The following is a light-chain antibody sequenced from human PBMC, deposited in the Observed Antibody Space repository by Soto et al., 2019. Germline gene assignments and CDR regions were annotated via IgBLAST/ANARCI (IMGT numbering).Light chain of an antibody. Sequence: EIVLTQSPGTLSLSPGERASLSCRASQSIGYYLAWYQEKPGQAPRLLIYGASNRATGIPERFSGSGSGTDFTLTISRLEPQDSAMYYCQQYVISVTFGQGTRLEIK. V-gene: IGKV3-20*01. CDR3: QQYVISVT. CDR2: GAS. J-gene: IGKJ5*01. CDR1: QSIGYY.